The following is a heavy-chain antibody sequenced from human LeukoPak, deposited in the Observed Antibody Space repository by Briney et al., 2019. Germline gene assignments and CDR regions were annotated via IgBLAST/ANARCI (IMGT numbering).Heavy chain of an antibody. Sequence: SVKVSCKASGGTFSSYAISWVRQAPGQGLEWMGRIIPILGIANYAQKFQGRVTITADKSTSTAYMELSSLRAEDTAVYYCARGFYYYDSLLGPWGQGTLVTVSS. J-gene: IGHJ5*02. CDR2: IIPILGIA. CDR3: ARGFYYYDSLLGP. V-gene: IGHV1-69*04. CDR1: GGTFSSYA. D-gene: IGHD3-22*01.